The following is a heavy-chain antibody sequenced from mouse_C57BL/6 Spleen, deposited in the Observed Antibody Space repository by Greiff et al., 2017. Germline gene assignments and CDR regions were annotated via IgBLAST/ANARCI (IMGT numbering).Heavy chain of an antibody. CDR2: IHPNSGST. CDR1: GYTFTSYW. V-gene: IGHV1-64*01. D-gene: IGHD1-1*01. CDR3: ATKNSSWYFDV. J-gene: IGHJ1*03. Sequence: QVQLKQPGAELVKPGASVKLSCKASGYTFTSYWMHWVKQRPGQGLEWIGMIHPNSGSTNYNEKIKSKATLSVDKSNSTAYMQLSSMTSEDAAVYYCATKNSSWYFDVWGTGTTVTVSS.